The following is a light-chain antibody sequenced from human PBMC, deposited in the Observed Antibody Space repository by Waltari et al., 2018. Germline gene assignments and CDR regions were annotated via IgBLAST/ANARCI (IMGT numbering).Light chain of an antibody. J-gene: IGKJ5*01. CDR2: YAS. Sequence: DIQMTQSPSSLSASVGDRVNITCQASQDISNYLYWYQQKPGKAPNLLIYYASNLESGAPSRFSGSGSETDFTFTITSLQPEDIATYHCQQYANLPHTFGQGTRLEIK. CDR3: QQYANLPHT. V-gene: IGKV1-33*01. CDR1: QDISNY.